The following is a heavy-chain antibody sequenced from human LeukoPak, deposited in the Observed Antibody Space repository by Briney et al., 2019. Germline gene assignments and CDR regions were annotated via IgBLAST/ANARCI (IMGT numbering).Heavy chain of an antibody. V-gene: IGHV1-2*02. D-gene: IGHD3-10*01. CDR2: INPNSGGT. Sequence: GASVKVSCKASGYTFTGYYMHWVRQAPGQGLEWMGWINPNSGGTNYAQKFQGRVTMTRDTSISTAYMELSRLRSDDTAVYYCARGGDYYGSGSPLDYWGQGTLVTVSS. J-gene: IGHJ4*02. CDR1: GYTFTGYY. CDR3: ARGGDYYGSGSPLDY.